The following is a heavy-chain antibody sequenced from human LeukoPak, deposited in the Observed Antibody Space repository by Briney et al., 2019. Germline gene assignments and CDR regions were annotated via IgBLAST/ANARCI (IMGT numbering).Heavy chain of an antibody. V-gene: IGHV1-2*02. D-gene: IGHD1-1*01. CDR1: GYTFTGYY. J-gene: IGHJ4*02. CDR2: INPNSGGT. CDR3: AREGTGTTYGFDY. Sequence: ASVKVSXKASGYTFTGYYMHWVRQAPGQGLEWMGWINPNSGGTNYAQKFQGRVTMTRDTSISTAYMELSRLRSDDTAVYYCAREGTGTTYGFDYWGQGTLVTVSS.